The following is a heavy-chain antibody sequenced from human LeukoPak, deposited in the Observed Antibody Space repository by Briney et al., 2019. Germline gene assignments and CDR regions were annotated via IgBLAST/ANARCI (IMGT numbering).Heavy chain of an antibody. J-gene: IGHJ4*02. CDR1: GGSISRDY. CDR2: VSYSGSS. D-gene: IGHD6-19*01. CDR3: ARDPGAVADFYFDQ. V-gene: IGHV4-59*01. Sequence: SQTLSLTCTVSGGSISRDYWSWIRQPPGQGLEWIGYVSYSGSSNYNPSLKSRVTISAETSKNQFSLKLSSVTAADTAVYYCARDPGAVADFYFDQWGQGTLVTVSS.